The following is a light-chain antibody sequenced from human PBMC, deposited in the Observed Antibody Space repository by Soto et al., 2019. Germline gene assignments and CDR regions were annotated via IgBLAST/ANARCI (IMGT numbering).Light chain of an antibody. Sequence: DIQMTQSPSFLSASVGDRVTISCRTSQAINTYLNGYQQKPGKAPKLLIYGTSDLQNGVPSRFSGGGSGTDFTLTISSLQPEDFATYYCQQSYSTLLITFGQGTRLEV. J-gene: IGKJ5*01. CDR2: GTS. CDR1: QAINTY. CDR3: QQSYSTLLIT. V-gene: IGKV1-39*01.